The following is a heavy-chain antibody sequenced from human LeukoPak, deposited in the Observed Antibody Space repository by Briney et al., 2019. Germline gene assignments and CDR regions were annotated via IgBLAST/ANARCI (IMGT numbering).Heavy chain of an antibody. CDR3: ARRSYSSSWYRDNWFDP. Sequence: SSETLSLTCTVSGGSISGSYWNWIRQPPGKGLEWIGNIHYSGNTNYNPSLKSRVTISVDTSKNQFSLKLSSVTAADTAVYYCARRSYSSSWYRDNWFDPWGQGTLVTVSS. CDR2: IHYSGNT. CDR1: GGSISGSY. D-gene: IGHD6-13*01. V-gene: IGHV4-59*08. J-gene: IGHJ5*02.